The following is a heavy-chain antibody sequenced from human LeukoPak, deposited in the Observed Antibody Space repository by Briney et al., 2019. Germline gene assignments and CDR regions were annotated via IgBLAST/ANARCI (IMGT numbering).Heavy chain of an antibody. V-gene: IGHV4-59*01. Sequence: SETLSLTCTVSGGSISSYYWSWIRQPPGKGLELIGYIYYSGSTNYNPSLKSRVTISVDTSKNQFSLKLSSVTAADTAVYYCARAKAAAGTSWFDPWGQGTLVTVSS. CDR1: GGSISSYY. CDR3: ARAKAAAGTSWFDP. D-gene: IGHD6-13*01. J-gene: IGHJ5*02. CDR2: IYYSGST.